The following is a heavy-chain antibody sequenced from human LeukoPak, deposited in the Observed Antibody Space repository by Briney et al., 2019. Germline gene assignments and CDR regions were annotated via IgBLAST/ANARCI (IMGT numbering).Heavy chain of an antibody. CDR2: ISGSRGST. CDR3: AKGGPLAYCGGDCFHFDY. D-gene: IGHD2-21*01. CDR1: GFTFSSYA. J-gene: IGHJ4*02. Sequence: GGSLRLSCAASGFTFSSYAMSWVRQAPGKGLEWVSAISGSRGSTYYADSVKGRFTISRDISKNTLYLQMNSLRAEDTAVYYCAKGGPLAYCGGDCFHFDYWGQGTLVTVSS. V-gene: IGHV3-23*01.